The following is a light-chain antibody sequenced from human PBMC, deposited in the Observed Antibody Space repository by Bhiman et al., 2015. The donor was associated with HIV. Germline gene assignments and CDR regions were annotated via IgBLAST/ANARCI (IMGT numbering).Light chain of an antibody. CDR2: ENN. V-gene: IGLV1-51*02. CDR3: NSYTSSSSPYV. J-gene: IGLJ1*01. CDR1: SSNIGNNY. Sequence: QSVLTQPPSVSAAPGQKVTISCSGSSSNIGNNYVSWYQQLPGTAPKLLIYENNKRPSGIPDRFSGSKSGTSATLGITGLQTGDEADYYCNSYTSSSSPYVFGSGTKVTVL.